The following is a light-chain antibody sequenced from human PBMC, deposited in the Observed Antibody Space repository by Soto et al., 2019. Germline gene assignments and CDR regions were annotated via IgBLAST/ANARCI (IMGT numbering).Light chain of an antibody. CDR1: SSDVGGYKY. CDR3: SSYTSSSTYV. CDR2: DVS. V-gene: IGLV2-14*01. Sequence: QSVLTQPASVSGSPGQSITISCTGTSSDVGGYKYVSWYQLHPGKAPKLMIYDVSNRPSGVSNRFSGSKSGNTASLTISGLQAEDEADYYCSSYTSSSTYVFGTGTKVTV. J-gene: IGLJ1*01.